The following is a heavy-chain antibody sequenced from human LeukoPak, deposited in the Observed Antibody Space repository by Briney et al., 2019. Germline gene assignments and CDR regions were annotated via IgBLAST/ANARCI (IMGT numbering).Heavy chain of an antibody. CDR3: ARENPSGYYNRPIDY. V-gene: IGHV4-59*01. Sequence: SETLSLTCTVSGASISSYYWSWIRQPPGKGLEWIGDIYYSGSIKHNPSLKSRVTMSVDTSKNQFSLKLGSVTAADTAIYYCARENPSGYYNRPIDYWGQGTLVTVSS. CDR2: IYYSGSI. J-gene: IGHJ4*02. CDR1: GASISSYY. D-gene: IGHD3-22*01.